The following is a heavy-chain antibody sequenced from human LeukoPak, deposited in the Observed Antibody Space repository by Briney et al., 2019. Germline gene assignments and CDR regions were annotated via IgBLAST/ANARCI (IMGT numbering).Heavy chain of an antibody. CDR1: GGSFSGYY. CDR2: INHSGST. CDR3: ARDPYGFDY. Sequence: PSETLSLTCAVYGGSFSGYYWSWIRQPPGKGLEWIGEINHSGSTNYNPSLKSRVTISVGTSKNQFSLKLSSVTAADTAVYYCARDPYGFDYWGQGTLVTVSS. V-gene: IGHV4-34*01. D-gene: IGHD3-10*01. J-gene: IGHJ4*02.